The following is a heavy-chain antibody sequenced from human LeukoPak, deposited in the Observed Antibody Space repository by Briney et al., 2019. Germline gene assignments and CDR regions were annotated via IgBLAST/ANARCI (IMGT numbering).Heavy chain of an antibody. CDR1: GFTFDDYG. J-gene: IGHJ3*02. V-gene: IGHV3-20*04. Sequence: GGSLRLSCEASGFTFDDYGMSWVRQSTGKGLEWVSAITNSNGGSTGYADSLRGRFTISRDNAKNSLYLQMNSLRAEDTALYYCARCSRSSTDCYSAFDIWGQGTMVTVSS. D-gene: IGHD2-2*02. CDR2: ITNSNGGST. CDR3: ARCSRSSTDCYSAFDI.